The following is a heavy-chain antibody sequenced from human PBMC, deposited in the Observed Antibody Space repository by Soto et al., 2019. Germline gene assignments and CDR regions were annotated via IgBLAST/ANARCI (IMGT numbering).Heavy chain of an antibody. CDR3: ARGSSWSYFDY. CDR1: GYTFTSYA. D-gene: IGHD6-13*01. V-gene: IGHV1-3*04. Sequence: QVQLVQSGAEVKKPGASVKVSCKASGYTFTSYAIHWVRQAPGQRLEWMGSINTANDNTRYSQNFQGRVTITRDPFASTAYMELSSLKSEDTAIYYCARGSSWSYFDYWGQGTLVTISS. CDR2: INTANDNT. J-gene: IGHJ4*02.